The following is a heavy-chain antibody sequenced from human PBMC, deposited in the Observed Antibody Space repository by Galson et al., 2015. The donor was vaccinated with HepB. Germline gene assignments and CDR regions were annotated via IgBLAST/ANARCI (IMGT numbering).Heavy chain of an antibody. CDR2: IYYGGST. V-gene: IGHV4-39*01. CDR1: GGSISSSSHY. Sequence: SETLSLTCTVSGGSISSSSHYWGWIRQPPGKGLEWIGSIYYGGSTYHSASLKSRVTISEDTFKNQFSLKLSSVTAADTAVYYCARQGDGSGSYYPDYWGQGALVTVSS. J-gene: IGHJ4*02. D-gene: IGHD3-10*01. CDR3: ARQGDGSGSYYPDY.